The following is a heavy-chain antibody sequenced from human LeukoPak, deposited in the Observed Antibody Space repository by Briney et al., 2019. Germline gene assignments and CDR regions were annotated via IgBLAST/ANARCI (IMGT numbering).Heavy chain of an antibody. Sequence: SETLSLTCAVYGGSFSGYYWSWIRQPPGKGLEWIGEINHSGSTNYNPSLKSRVTISVDTSKNQFSLKLSSVTAADTAVYYCARVLRDYYGSGSYRLGFDYWGQGTLVTVSS. D-gene: IGHD3-10*01. J-gene: IGHJ4*02. CDR2: INHSGST. CDR3: ARVLRDYYGSGSYRLGFDY. V-gene: IGHV4-34*01. CDR1: GGSFSGYY.